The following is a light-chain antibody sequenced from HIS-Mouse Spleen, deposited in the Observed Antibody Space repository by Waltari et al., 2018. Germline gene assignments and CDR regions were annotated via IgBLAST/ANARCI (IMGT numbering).Light chain of an antibody. CDR2: EDS. Sequence: SYELTQPPSVSVSPGQTARITCSGDALPKKYAYWYQQKSGQAPVLVIYEDSKRPSGFPEGFSGSSSGTMATLTSSGAQVEDEADYYCYSTDSSGNHRVFGGGTKLTVL. CDR1: ALPKKY. CDR3: YSTDSSGNHRV. V-gene: IGLV3-10*01. J-gene: IGLJ2*01.